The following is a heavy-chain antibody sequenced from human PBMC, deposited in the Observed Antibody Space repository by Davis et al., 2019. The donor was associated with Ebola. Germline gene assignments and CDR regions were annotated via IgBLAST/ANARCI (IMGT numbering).Heavy chain of an antibody. CDR1: GFIFSSYA. J-gene: IGHJ5*02. CDR2: ISVRSIT. CDR3: AKVHPPTTVTTGWFDP. Sequence: GESLKISCAASGFIFSSYAMSWVRQAPGKGLEWVSSISVRSITYHADSVKGRFTISRYNSKNTLYLQMNSLRAEDTAAYYCAKVHPPTTVTTGWFDPWGQGTLVTVSS. D-gene: IGHD4-17*01. V-gene: IGHV3-23*01.